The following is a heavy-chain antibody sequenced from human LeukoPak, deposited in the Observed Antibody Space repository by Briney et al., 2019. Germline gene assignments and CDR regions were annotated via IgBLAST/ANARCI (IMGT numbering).Heavy chain of an antibody. CDR3: ARDLVVTPGSYFDY. CDR1: GYTFTGYY. D-gene: IGHD4-23*01. J-gene: IGHJ4*02. Sequence: GASVKVSCKASGYTFTGYYMHWVRQAPGQGLEWMGWINPNSGGTNYAQKFQGRVSMTRDTSISTAYMELSRLRSDDTAVYYCARDLVVTPGSYFDYWGQGTLVTVSS. V-gene: IGHV1-2*02. CDR2: INPNSGGT.